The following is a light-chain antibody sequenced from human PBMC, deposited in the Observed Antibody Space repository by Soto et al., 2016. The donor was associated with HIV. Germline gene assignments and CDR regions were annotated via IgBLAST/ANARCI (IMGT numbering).Light chain of an antibody. V-gene: IGLV3-21*02. CDR1: NIGTKS. J-gene: IGLJ1*01. CDR2: DDT. CDR3: QVWDTTDHYV. Sequence: SYELIQPPSLPVAPGQTARITCGGNNIGTKSVHWYHQKPGQAPVLVVYDDTDRPSGIPARFSGSNSGNTATLTISRVEAGDEADYYCQVWDTTDHYVFGTGTRVTVL.